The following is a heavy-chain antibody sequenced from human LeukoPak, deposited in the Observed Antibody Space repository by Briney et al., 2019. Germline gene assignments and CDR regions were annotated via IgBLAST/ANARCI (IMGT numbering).Heavy chain of an antibody. CDR1: GLTFSSYS. D-gene: IGHD6-13*01. V-gene: IGHV3-7*03. Sequence: GGSLRLSCAASGLTFSSYSMNWVRQAPGRGLEWVAKIKQDGSEKYYVDSVKGRFTISRDNAKNSLYLQMNSLGAEDTAVYYCARRGTSSSWAHFDYWGQGTLVTVSS. CDR3: ARRGTSSSWAHFDY. J-gene: IGHJ4*02. CDR2: IKQDGSEK.